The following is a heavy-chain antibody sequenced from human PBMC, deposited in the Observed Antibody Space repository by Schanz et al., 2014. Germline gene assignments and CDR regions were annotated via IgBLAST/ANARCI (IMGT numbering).Heavy chain of an antibody. CDR3: ARGGGPEDVFDI. CDR1: GGTFSTYT. Sequence: QVHLVQSGAEVKKPGSSVKVSCKASGGTFSTYTISWVRQAPGQGLEWMGRIIPIHGIVNYAQRFQDRVRITADKSTSTAYMELSSLKSEDTAVYYCARGGGPEDVFDIWGQGTILTVSS. CDR2: IIPIHGIV. J-gene: IGHJ3*02. V-gene: IGHV1-69*02. D-gene: IGHD2-15*01.